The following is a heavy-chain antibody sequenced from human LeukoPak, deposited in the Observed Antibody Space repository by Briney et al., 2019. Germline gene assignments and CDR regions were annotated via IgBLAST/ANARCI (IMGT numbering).Heavy chain of an antibody. Sequence: PSETLSLTCTVSGGSISSYSWSWIRQPPGKGLEWIGYIYYSGSANYNPSLKGRVTISVDTSKNQFSLKLSSVTAADTAVYYCARDWRYCSSTSCPADAFDIWGQGTMVTVSS. V-gene: IGHV4-59*12. CDR1: GGSISSYS. D-gene: IGHD2-2*01. CDR2: IYYSGSA. J-gene: IGHJ3*02. CDR3: ARDWRYCSSTSCPADAFDI.